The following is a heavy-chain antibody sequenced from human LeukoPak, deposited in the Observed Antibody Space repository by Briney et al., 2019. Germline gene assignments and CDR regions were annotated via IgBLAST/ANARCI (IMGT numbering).Heavy chain of an antibody. J-gene: IGHJ6*02. CDR3: ARDGSGGSYWNV. V-gene: IGHV1-18*01. Sequence: ASVKVSCKASGGTFSSYAISWVRQAPGQGLEWMGWISAYNGNSNYAQKLQGRVTMTTDTSTSTAYMELRSLRSDDTAVYYCARDGSGGSYWNVWGQGTTVTVSS. CDR2: ISAYNGNS. D-gene: IGHD1-26*01. CDR1: GGTFSSYA.